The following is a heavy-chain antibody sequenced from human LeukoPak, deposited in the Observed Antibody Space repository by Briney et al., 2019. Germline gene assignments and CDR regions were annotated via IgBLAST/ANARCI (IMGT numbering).Heavy chain of an antibody. CDR3: AREKGGVDSLTMVRGVMKEDSYYYYYMDV. V-gene: IGHV4-61*02. CDR2: IYTSGNT. D-gene: IGHD3-10*01. Sequence: SQTLSLTCTVSGGSISSGSYSWSWIRQPAGKGLEWIGRIYTSGNTNYNPSLKSRVTISVDTSKNQFSLKLSSVTAADTAVYYCAREKGGVDSLTMVRGVMKEDSYYYYYMDVWGKGTTVTISS. J-gene: IGHJ6*03. CDR1: GGSISSGSYS.